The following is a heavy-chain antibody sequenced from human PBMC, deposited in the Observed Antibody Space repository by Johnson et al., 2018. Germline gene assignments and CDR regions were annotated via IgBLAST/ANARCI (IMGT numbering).Heavy chain of an antibody. D-gene: IGHD3-10*01. CDR1: GFTFSDYA. V-gene: IGHV3-23*04. Sequence: VQLVESGGGLVQPGGSLRFSCAASGFTFSDYAMSWVRQAPGKGLEWVSTITSSGGSTYYTDSVKGRFTISRDNSKHTRYLQMNSLRVEDTAVYYCAKGSLMAPRELYFQHWGQGTLVTVSS. J-gene: IGHJ1*01. CDR2: ITSSGGST. CDR3: AKGSLMAPRELYFQH.